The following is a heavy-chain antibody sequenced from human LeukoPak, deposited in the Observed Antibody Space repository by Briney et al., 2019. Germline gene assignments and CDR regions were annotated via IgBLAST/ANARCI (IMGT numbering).Heavy chain of an antibody. CDR2: IYHSGST. J-gene: IGHJ6*03. V-gene: IGHV4-38-2*02. CDR1: CYSISSGYY. D-gene: IGHD6-6*01. Sequence: SETLSLTCTVSCYSISSGYYWGWIRQPPGKGLEWIGSIYHSGSTYYNPSLKSRVTISVDTSKNQFSLKLSTVTAADTAVYYCARERRGDFEYSSSSGSYYYYYYMDVWGKGTTVTVSS. CDR3: ARERRGDFEYSSSSGSYYYYYYMDV.